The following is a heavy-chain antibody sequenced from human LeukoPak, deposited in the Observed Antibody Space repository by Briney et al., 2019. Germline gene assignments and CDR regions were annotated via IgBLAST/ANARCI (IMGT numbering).Heavy chain of an antibody. D-gene: IGHD3-16*01. V-gene: IGHV3-23*01. Sequence: PGGSLRLSCAASGLTFSIYAMSWVRQAPGKGLEWVSAISGNGANTYYADSVKGRFTISRDNSKNTLHLQMNSLRAEDTAVYYCAKGVTATGGNYFDSWGQGTLVTVSS. CDR1: GLTFSIYA. J-gene: IGHJ4*02. CDR2: ISGNGANT. CDR3: AKGVTATGGNYFDS.